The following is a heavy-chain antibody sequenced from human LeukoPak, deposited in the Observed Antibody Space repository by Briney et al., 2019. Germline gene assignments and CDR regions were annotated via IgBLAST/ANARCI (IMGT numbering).Heavy chain of an antibody. D-gene: IGHD6-13*01. Sequence: PGGSLRLSCTASGFTFGDYAMNWVRQAPGKGLEWVGLIRSKDYGGTTEYAASVRGRFTISRDDSKNVAYVQMNSLKTEDTAVYYCTRTIAAGGNRPFDSWGQGTLATVSS. CDR3: TRTIAAGGNRPFDS. J-gene: IGHJ4*02. CDR2: IRSKDYGGTT. V-gene: IGHV3-49*04. CDR1: GFTFGDYA.